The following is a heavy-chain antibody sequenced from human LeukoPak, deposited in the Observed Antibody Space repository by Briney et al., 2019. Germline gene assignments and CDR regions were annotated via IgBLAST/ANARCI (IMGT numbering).Heavy chain of an antibody. CDR1: GFTLSGYV. V-gene: IGHV3-64*01. CDR2: ITSNGGTT. D-gene: IGHD5-24*01. J-gene: IGHJ4*02. Sequence: GGSLRLSCAASGFTLSGYVMHWVRQAPGKGPESVSAITSNGGTTYYASSVEGRFTISRDNSKNTLYLQMGSLRTEDMAVYYCARENGGGSDYWGQGTLVTVSS. CDR3: ARENGGGSDY.